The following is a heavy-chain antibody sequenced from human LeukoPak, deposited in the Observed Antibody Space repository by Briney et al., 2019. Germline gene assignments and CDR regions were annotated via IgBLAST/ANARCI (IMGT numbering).Heavy chain of an antibody. CDR3: TYGDYPLTY. Sequence: GGSLRLSCAASGLTVTNNYWTWVRQPPGKGPEWISLTYSNGDTRYADSVKGRFTFSRDNSKNTLYLQMNSLRAEDTAVYYCTYGDYPLTYWGQGTLVSVSS. D-gene: IGHD4-17*01. V-gene: IGHV3-66*01. CDR2: TYSNGDT. CDR1: GLTVTNNY. J-gene: IGHJ4*02.